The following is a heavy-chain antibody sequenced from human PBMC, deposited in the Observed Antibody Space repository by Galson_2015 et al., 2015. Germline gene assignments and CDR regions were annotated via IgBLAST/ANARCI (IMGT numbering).Heavy chain of an antibody. CDR1: GGTFSSYA. CDR3: ARAVSMGPTDAFDI. J-gene: IGHJ3*02. CDR2: IIPIFGTA. Sequence: SVKVSCKASGGTFSSYAISWVRQAPGQGLEWMGGIIPIFGTANYAQKFQGRVTITADESTSTAYMELSSLRSEDTAVYYCARAVSMGPTDAFDIWGQGTMVTVSS. V-gene: IGHV1-69*13.